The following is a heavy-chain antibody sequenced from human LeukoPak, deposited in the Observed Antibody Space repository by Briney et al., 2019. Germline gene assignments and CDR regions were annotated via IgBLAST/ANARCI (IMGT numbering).Heavy chain of an antibody. Sequence: SETLSLTCTVSGGSISSSSYYWGWIRQPPGKGLEWIGSIYYSGSTYYNPSLKSRVTISVDTSKNQFSLKLSSVTAADTAVYYCARRPRYYGSGNNYGMDVWGQGITVTVSS. CDR3: ARRPRYYGSGNNYGMDV. J-gene: IGHJ6*02. D-gene: IGHD3-10*01. CDR1: GGSISSSSYY. V-gene: IGHV4-39*01. CDR2: IYYSGST.